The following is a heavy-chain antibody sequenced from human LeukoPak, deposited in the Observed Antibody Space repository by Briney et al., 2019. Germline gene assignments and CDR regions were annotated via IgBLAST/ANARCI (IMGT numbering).Heavy chain of an antibody. Sequence: PSETLSLTCAVYGGSFSGYYWSWIRQPPGKGLEWIGEINHSGSTNYNPSLKSRVTISVDTSKNQFSLKLSSVTAADTAVYYGARGPRYFGWFDPWGQGTLVTVSS. D-gene: IGHD3-9*01. CDR2: INHSGST. CDR3: ARGPRYFGWFDP. CDR1: GGSFSGYY. J-gene: IGHJ5*02. V-gene: IGHV4-34*01.